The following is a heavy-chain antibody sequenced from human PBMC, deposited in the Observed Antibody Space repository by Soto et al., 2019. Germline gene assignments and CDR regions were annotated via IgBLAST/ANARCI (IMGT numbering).Heavy chain of an antibody. CDR3: AKDRRAGGNSAFYFDF. Sequence: GGSLRLSCAASGFKFINYAVSWVRQAPGKGLEWVSLISATGGGTYYADSVKGRFTISRDNSHNTLYLQVHSLTAEDTAVYYCAKDRRAGGNSAFYFDFWGQGAQVTVSS. CDR1: GFKFINYA. CDR2: ISATGGGT. J-gene: IGHJ4*02. D-gene: IGHD3-16*01. V-gene: IGHV3-23*01.